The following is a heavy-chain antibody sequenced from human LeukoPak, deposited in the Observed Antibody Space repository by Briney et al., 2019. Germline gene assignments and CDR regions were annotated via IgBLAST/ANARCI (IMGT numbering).Heavy chain of an antibody. Sequence: ASVKVSCKASGGTFSSYAISWVRQAPGQGLEWMGGIIPMFGPASSAQKFQGRVTITTDDSTSTVYMELSSLTSEDTAVYYCARDRAPAIGPQPAYYYYYMDVWGKGTTVTVSS. CDR3: ARDRAPAIGPQPAYYYYYMDV. D-gene: IGHD2-21*02. V-gene: IGHV1-69*05. CDR1: GGTFSSYA. CDR2: IIPMFGPA. J-gene: IGHJ6*03.